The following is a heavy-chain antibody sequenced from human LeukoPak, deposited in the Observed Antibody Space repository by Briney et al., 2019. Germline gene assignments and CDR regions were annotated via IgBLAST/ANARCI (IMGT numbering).Heavy chain of an antibody. CDR1: GFTFSSYG. CDR3: AKGKAAIPIDY. V-gene: IGHV3-30*18. J-gene: IGHJ4*02. Sequence: PGGSLRLSCAASGFTFSSYGMHWVRQAPGKGLEWVAVISYDGSNKYYAGSVKGRFTISRDNSKNTLYLQMNSLRAEDTAVYYCAKGKAAIPIDYWGQGTLVTVSS. CDR2: ISYDGSNK. D-gene: IGHD2-21*02.